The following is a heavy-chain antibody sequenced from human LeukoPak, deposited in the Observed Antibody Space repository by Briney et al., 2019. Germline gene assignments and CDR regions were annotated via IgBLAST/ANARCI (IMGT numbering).Heavy chain of an antibody. CDR2: VYPGDSDSDT. Sequence: GEFLKISCKGSGYAFTNYWIGWVRQMPGKGLEWMGVVYPGDSDSDTKYSPSFQGQVTISADKSITTAYLQWSSLKASDTAIYYCARRDYYGSGSYWGAFDYWGQGTLVTVSS. J-gene: IGHJ4*02. D-gene: IGHD3-10*01. CDR1: GYAFTNYW. CDR3: ARRDYYGSGSYWGAFDY. V-gene: IGHV5-51*01.